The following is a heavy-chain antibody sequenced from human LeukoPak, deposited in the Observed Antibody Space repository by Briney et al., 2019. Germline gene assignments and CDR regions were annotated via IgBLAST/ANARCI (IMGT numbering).Heavy chain of an antibody. CDR3: ARAGSTVTANIDY. Sequence: SVKVSCKASGGTFISYAISWVRQAPGQGLEWMGGIIPIFGTANYAQKFQGRVTITADESTSTAYMELSSLRSEDTAVYYCARAGSTVTANIDYWGQGTLVTVSS. D-gene: IGHD4-17*01. CDR1: GGTFISYA. V-gene: IGHV1-69*13. CDR2: IIPIFGTA. J-gene: IGHJ4*02.